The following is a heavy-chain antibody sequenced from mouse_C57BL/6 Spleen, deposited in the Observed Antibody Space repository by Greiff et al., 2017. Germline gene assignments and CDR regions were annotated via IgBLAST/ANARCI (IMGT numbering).Heavy chain of an antibody. CDR1: GYAFTNYL. CDR3: ARDGSSYWYFDV. J-gene: IGHJ1*03. D-gene: IGHD1-1*01. CDR2: INPGSGGT. V-gene: IGHV1-54*01. Sequence: QVQLQLSGAELVRPGTSVKVSCKASGYAFTNYLIEWVKQRPGQGLEWIGVINPGSGGTNYNEKFKGKATLTADKSSSTAYMQLSSLTSEDSAVYFCARDGSSYWYFDVWGTGTTVTVSS.